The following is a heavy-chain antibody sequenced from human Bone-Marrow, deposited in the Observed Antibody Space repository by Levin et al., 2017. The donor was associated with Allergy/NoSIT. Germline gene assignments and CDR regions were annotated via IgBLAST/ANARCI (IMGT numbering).Heavy chain of an antibody. V-gene: IGHV1-2*06. J-gene: IGHJ5*02. CDR1: GHTLTGFY. CDR3: AGDYGYNWFDP. D-gene: IGHD4-17*01. CDR2: ISPKSGGT. Sequence: ASVKVSCKASGHTLTGFYLHWVRQAPGKGLEWMGRISPKSGGTRSAQRFLDRVTMTRDTSISTVYMELSRLTSDDKARYYCAGDYGYNWFDPWGQGTLVTVSS.